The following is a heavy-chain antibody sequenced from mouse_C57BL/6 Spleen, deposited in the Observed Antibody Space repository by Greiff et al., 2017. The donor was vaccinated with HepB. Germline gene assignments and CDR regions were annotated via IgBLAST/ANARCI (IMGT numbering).Heavy chain of an antibody. CDR2: IYPGDGDT. J-gene: IGHJ2*01. Sequence: QVQLKQSGPELVKPGASVKISCKASGYAFSSSWMNWVKQRPGKGLEWIGRIYPGDGDTNYNGKFKGKATLTADKSSSTAYMQLSSLTSEDSAVYFCARGVYDYDEDFDYWGQGTTLTVSS. CDR1: GYAFSSSW. V-gene: IGHV1-82*01. D-gene: IGHD2-4*01. CDR3: ARGVYDYDEDFDY.